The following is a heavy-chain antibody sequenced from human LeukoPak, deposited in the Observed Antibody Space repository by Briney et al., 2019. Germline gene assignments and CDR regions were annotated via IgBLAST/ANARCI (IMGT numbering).Heavy chain of an antibody. Sequence: ASVKVSCKASGGTFSSYAISWVRQAPGQGLEWMEGIIPIFGTANYARKFQGRVTITTDESTSTAYMELSSLRSEDTAVYYCARSPVELERRGYFDYWGQGTLVTVSS. D-gene: IGHD1-1*01. CDR1: GGTFSSYA. J-gene: IGHJ4*02. CDR3: ARSPVELERRGYFDY. CDR2: IIPIFGTA. V-gene: IGHV1-69*05.